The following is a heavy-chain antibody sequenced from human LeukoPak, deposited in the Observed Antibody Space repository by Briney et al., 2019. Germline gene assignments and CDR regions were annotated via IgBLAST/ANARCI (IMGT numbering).Heavy chain of an antibody. Sequence: GESLKISCKGSGYSFTSYWISWVRQMPGKGLEWMGRIDPSDSYTNYSPSFQGHVSISADKSNSTAYLQWSGLKASDTAMYYCARVPKSNYDSSGYSDYWGQGTLVTVSS. J-gene: IGHJ4*02. CDR1: GYSFTSYW. CDR3: ARVPKSNYDSSGYSDY. V-gene: IGHV5-10-1*01. CDR2: IDPSDSYT. D-gene: IGHD3-22*01.